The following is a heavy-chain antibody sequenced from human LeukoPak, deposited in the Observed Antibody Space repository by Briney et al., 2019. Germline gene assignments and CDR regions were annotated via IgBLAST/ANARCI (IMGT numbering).Heavy chain of an antibody. D-gene: IGHD3-22*01. CDR3: ARASYYYDTTGLGAVDF. Sequence: GRSLRLSCAASGFTFNDHAMYWVRQAPGKGLEWVSGINGNSDNIGYADSVKGRFTISRDDAKNSLFLQRNSLRAEDTALYYCARASYYYDTTGLGAVDFWGQGTMVTVSS. V-gene: IGHV3-9*01. CDR2: INGNSDNI. J-gene: IGHJ3*01. CDR1: GFTFNDHA.